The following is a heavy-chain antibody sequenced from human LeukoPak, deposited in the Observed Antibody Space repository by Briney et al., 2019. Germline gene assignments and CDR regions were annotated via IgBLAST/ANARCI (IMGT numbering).Heavy chain of an antibody. D-gene: IGHD4-17*01. V-gene: IGHV3-23*01. CDR1: GFTFSSYA. J-gene: IGHJ4*02. CDR2: ISGSGGST. CDR3: AKASRNYGDYDFSH. Sequence: GGSLRLSCAASGFTFSSYAMFWVRQAPGKGLEWVSAISGSGGSTYYADSVKGRFTISRDNSKNTLYLQMNSLRAEDTAVYYCAKASRNYGDYDFSHWGQGTLVTVSS.